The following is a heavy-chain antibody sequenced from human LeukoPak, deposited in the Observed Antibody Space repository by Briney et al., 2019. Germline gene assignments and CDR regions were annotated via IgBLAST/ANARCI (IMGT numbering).Heavy chain of an antibody. D-gene: IGHD3-22*01. V-gene: IGHV1-46*01. Sequence: ASVKVSCKASGYTFTSYGISWVRQAPGQGLEWMGIINPSGGGTSYAQKFQGRVTMTRDTSTNTVYMELSSLISDDTAVYYCARGAGSSGYKYWGQGSLVTVSS. CDR2: INPSGGGT. J-gene: IGHJ4*02. CDR1: GYTFTSYG. CDR3: ARGAGSSGYKY.